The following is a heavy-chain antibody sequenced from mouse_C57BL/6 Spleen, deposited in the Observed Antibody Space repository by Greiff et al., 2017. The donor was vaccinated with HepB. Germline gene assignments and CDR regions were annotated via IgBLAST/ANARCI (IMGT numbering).Heavy chain of an antibody. CDR1: GYTFTDYE. J-gene: IGHJ3*01. CDR2: IDPETGGT. V-gene: IGHV1-15*01. Sequence: VKVVESGAELVRPGASVTLSCKASGYTFTDYEMHWVKQTPVHGLEWIGAIDPETGGTAYNQKFKGKAILTADKSSSTAYMELRSLTSEDSAVYYCTRSDDGYYRDWFAYWGQGTLVTVSA. CDR3: TRSDDGYYRDWFAY. D-gene: IGHD2-3*01.